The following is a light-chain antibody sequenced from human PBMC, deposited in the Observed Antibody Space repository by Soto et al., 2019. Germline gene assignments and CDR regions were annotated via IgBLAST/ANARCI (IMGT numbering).Light chain of an antibody. CDR2: DVI. CDR1: SSDVGAYNY. CDR3: SSYTTSSTQV. J-gene: IGLJ1*01. V-gene: IGLV2-14*03. Sequence: QSVLTQPASVSGSPGQSIHISCTGISSDVGAYNYVSWYQQHPGRAPKLMIYDVINRPSGVSNRFSGSKSGNTASLTISGLQAEDEADYYCSSYTTSSTQVFGTGTKVTVL.